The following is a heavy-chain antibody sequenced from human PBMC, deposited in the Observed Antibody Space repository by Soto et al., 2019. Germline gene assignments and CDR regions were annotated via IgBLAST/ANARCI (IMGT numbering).Heavy chain of an antibody. D-gene: IGHD3-22*01. CDR3: ARGVFGYYDSSGYYRLDYVDY. V-gene: IGHV4-34*01. CDR2: INHSGST. J-gene: IGHJ4*02. Sequence: SETLSLTGPVYGRSFRGSYCSWIRPPPGKGLEWIGEINHSGSTNYNPSLKSRVTISVDTSKNQFSLKLSSVTAADTAVYYCARGVFGYYDSSGYYRLDYVDYWGQGTLVTVS. CDR1: GRSFRGSY.